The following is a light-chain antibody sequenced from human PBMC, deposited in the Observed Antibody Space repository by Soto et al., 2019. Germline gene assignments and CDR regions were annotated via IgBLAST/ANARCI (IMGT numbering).Light chain of an antibody. CDR3: QQHYSDPLT. CDR1: QSVLYSSKNKNS. J-gene: IGKJ4*01. V-gene: IGKV4-1*01. Sequence: DIVMTQSPDSLAVPLGERATINCKSSQSVLYSSKNKNSLVWYQQKPGQPPKLLIYWASTRESGVPDRFSGSGSGTDFTLTISSLQAEDVAVYYCQQHYSDPLTFGGGTKVEIK. CDR2: WAS.